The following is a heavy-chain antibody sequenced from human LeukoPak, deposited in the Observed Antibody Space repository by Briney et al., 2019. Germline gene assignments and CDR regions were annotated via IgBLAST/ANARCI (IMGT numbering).Heavy chain of an antibody. D-gene: IGHD3-10*01. CDR2: IYNIGST. CDR1: GGSISTYY. CDR3: ARARAMVHSYYFDY. J-gene: IGHJ4*02. Sequence: SETLSLTCTVSGGSISTYYWSWIRKPPGKGLEWIGHIYNIGSTNYNPSLKSRVTISVDTSKNQFSLKLSSVTAADTAVYYCARARAMVHSYYFDYWGQGTLVTVSS. V-gene: IGHV4-59*12.